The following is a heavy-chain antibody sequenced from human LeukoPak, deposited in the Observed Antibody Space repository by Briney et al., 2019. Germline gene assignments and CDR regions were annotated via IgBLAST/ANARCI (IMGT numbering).Heavy chain of an antibody. CDR2: INRDGSTT. J-gene: IGHJ5*02. V-gene: IGHV3-74*01. CDR1: GFTFSNFW. CDR3: AIDLNWNYAVDP. D-gene: IGHD1-7*01. Sequence: GGSLRLSCAASGFTFSNFWMHWVRQAPGKGLVWVSRINRDGSTTDYADSVKGRFTISRDNAKNTLYLQMNSLRAEDTAVYYCAIDLNWNYAVDPWGQGTLVTVSS.